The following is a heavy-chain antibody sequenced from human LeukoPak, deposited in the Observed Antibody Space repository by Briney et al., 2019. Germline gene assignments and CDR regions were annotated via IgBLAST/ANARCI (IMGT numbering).Heavy chain of an antibody. CDR3: ARGIVVVVAATQDY. CDR1: GYTFIGYY. Sequence: AXVKVSCKTSGYTFIGYYMHWVRQAPGQGLEWMGWINPNSGGTNYAQKFQGRVTMTRDTSISTGYMELSRLRSDDTAVYYCARGIVVVVAATQDYWGQGTLVTVSS. D-gene: IGHD2-15*01. J-gene: IGHJ4*02. V-gene: IGHV1-2*02. CDR2: INPNSGGT.